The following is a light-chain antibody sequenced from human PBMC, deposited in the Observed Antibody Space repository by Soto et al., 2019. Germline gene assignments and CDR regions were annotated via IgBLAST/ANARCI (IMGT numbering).Light chain of an antibody. CDR2: SDS. CDR1: NIGSKS. J-gene: IGLJ2*01. Sequence: SYELTQPPSVTVAPGKTARISCGGNNIGSKSVHWYQQKPGQAPVLVIYSDSVRPSGIPERFSGSNSGNTATLTISWVEAGDEADYFCQVWDGSSDHVVVFGGGTKVTVL. CDR3: QVWDGSSDHVVV. V-gene: IGLV3-21*04.